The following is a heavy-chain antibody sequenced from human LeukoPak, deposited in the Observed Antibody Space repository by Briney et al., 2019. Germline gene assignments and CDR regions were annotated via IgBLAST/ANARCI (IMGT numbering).Heavy chain of an antibody. CDR1: GFTVSSNY. CDR3: ARGEYYYDSSGYYQFYYFDH. J-gene: IGHJ4*02. V-gene: IGHV3-53*01. Sequence: PGGSLRLSCAASGFTVSSNYMSWVRQAPGKGLEWVSVIYSGGSTYYADSVKGRFTISRDNSKNTLYLQMNSLRAEDTAVYYCARGEYYYDSSGYYQFYYFDHWGQGTLVTVSS. CDR2: IYSGGST. D-gene: IGHD3-22*01.